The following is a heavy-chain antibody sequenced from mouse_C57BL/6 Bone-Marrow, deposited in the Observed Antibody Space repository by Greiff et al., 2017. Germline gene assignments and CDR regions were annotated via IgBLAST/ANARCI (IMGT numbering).Heavy chain of an antibody. Sequence: EVMLVESGGGLVKPGGSLKLSCAASGFNFSSYTMSWVRQTPEKRLEWVATISGGGGNPYYPDSVTGRFTISRDNAKNTLYLQMSSLRSEDTALYYCARSRSGLRWFAYWCQGTLVTVSA. D-gene: IGHD2-4*01. J-gene: IGHJ3*01. V-gene: IGHV5-9*01. CDR1: GFNFSSYT. CDR3: ARSRSGLRWFAY. CDR2: ISGGGGNP.